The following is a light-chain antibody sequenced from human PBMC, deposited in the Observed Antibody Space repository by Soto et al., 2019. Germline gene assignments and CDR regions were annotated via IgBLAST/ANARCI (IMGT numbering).Light chain of an antibody. CDR2: AAS. J-gene: IGKJ1*01. CDR3: QQNYSTPRT. Sequence: DIQMTQSPSSLSSSVGDRVTISCRASQSVSNYLIWYQQKPGKAPKLLMYAASSWQSGVPSRFSGSGSGTDFTLTISRLQPEDFATYYCQQNYSTPRTFGQGTKVEIK. CDR1: QSVSNY. V-gene: IGKV1-39*01.